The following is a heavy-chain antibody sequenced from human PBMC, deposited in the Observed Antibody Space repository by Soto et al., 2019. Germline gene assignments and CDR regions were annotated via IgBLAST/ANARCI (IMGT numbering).Heavy chain of an antibody. CDR3: GRDLVSRSSYTLWFEEWNAFDI. V-gene: IGHV1-2*04. J-gene: IGHJ3*02. CDR2: INPNSGGT. CDR1: GYTFTGYY. Sequence: ASVKVSCKASGYTFTGYYMHWVRQAPGQGLEWMGWINPNSGGTNYAQKFQGWVTMTRDTSISTAYMELSRLRADDTAVYYCGRDLVSRSSYTLWFEEWNAFDIWGRCTIVT. D-gene: IGHD3-10*01.